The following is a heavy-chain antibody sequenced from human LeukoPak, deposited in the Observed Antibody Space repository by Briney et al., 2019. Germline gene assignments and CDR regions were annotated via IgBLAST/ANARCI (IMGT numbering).Heavy chain of an antibody. CDR2: IIPIFGTA. Sequence: ASVKVSCKASGGTFSSYAISWVRQAPGQGLEWMGRIIPIFGTANYAQKFQGRVTITTDESTSTAYMELSSLRSEDTAVYNCARGYDYGDAPPFFDYWGQGTLVTVSS. CDR3: ARGYDYGDAPPFFDY. D-gene: IGHD4-17*01. J-gene: IGHJ4*02. CDR1: GGTFSSYA. V-gene: IGHV1-69*05.